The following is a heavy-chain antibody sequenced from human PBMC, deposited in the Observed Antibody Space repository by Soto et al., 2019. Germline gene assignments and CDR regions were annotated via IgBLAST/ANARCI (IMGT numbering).Heavy chain of an antibody. CDR1: GFAFSNYW. CDR3: ACSRRPARLGPKGAIDY. Sequence: GGSLRLSCATSGFAFSNYWMHWVRQVPGRGLVWVSRIDTDGSTTSYADFAKGRFTISRDNAKSTLSLQMNSLRAEDTAIYYCACSRRPARLGPKGAIDYWGQGTLVTVSS. D-gene: IGHD2-15*01. J-gene: IGHJ4*02. CDR2: IDTDGSTT. V-gene: IGHV3-74*01.